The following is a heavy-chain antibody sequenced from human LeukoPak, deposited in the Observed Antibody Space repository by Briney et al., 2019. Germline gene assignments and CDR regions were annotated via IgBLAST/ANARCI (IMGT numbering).Heavy chain of an antibody. CDR2: ISYDGSNK. D-gene: IGHD3-3*01. V-gene: IGHV3-30-3*01. J-gene: IGHJ4*02. Sequence: GGSLRLSCAASGFTFSSYAMHWARQAPGKGLEWVAVISYDGSNKYYADSVKGRFTISRDNSKNTLYLQMNGLRAEDTAVYYCARERIFGVVMNMGRGYFDYWGQGTLVTVS. CDR3: ARERIFGVVMNMGRGYFDY. CDR1: GFTFSSYA.